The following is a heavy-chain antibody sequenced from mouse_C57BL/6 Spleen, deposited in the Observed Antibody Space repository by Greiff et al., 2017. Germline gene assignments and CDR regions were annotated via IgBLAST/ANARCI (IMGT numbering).Heavy chain of an antibody. V-gene: IGHV1-59*01. CDR2: IDPSDSYT. CDR3: ARFNDYDGDYYAMDY. CDR1: GYTFTSYW. Sequence: QVQLQQPGAELVRPGTSVKLSCKASGYTFTSYWMHWVKQRPGQGLEWIGVIDPSDSYTNYNQKFKGKATLTVDTASSTAYMQLSSLTSEDAAVYYSARFNDYDGDYYAMDYGGQGTSVTVSS. J-gene: IGHJ4*01. D-gene: IGHD2-4*01.